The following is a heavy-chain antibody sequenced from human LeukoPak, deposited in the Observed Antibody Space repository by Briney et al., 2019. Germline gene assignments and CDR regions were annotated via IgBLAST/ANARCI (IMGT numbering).Heavy chain of an antibody. CDR1: GYTFTSYY. Sequence: ASVKVSCKASGYTFTSYYMHWVRQAPGQGLEWMGIINPSGGSTSYAQKFQGRVTMTRDTSTSTVYMELSSLRSEDTAVYYCARAALSYDRGDWFDPWGQGTLVTASS. V-gene: IGHV1-46*01. J-gene: IGHJ5*02. CDR2: INPSGGST. CDR3: ARAALSYDRGDWFDP. D-gene: IGHD3-22*01.